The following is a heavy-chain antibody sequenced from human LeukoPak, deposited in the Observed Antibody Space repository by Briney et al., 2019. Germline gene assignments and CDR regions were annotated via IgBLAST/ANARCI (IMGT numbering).Heavy chain of an antibody. V-gene: IGHV3-73*01. CDR1: GFTFSGSA. CDR3: RAAADLNDY. Sequence: GGSLRLSCAASGFTFSGSAMHWVRQASGKGLEWLGRIRSKADSYTTAYSASVKCRFIVSRDDSKNTAYLQMNSLKTEDTAVYYCRAAADLNDYWGQGTLVTVSS. D-gene: IGHD6-13*01. CDR2: IRSKADSYTT. J-gene: IGHJ4*02.